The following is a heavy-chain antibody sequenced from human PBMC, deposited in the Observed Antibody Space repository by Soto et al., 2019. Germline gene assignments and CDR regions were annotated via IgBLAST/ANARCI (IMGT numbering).Heavy chain of an antibody. CDR2: IIPIFGTA. D-gene: IGHD3-10*01. Sequence: QVQLVQSGAEVKKPGSSVKVSCKASGGTFSSYAISWVRQAPGQGLEWMGGIIPIFGTANYAQKFQGRVXSXAXXSTSTGDMELSSLRSEDTAVYYGARDGGSEMVLDYWGQGTLVTVSS. CDR3: ARDGGSEMVLDY. J-gene: IGHJ4*02. V-gene: IGHV1-69*12. CDR1: GGTFSSYA.